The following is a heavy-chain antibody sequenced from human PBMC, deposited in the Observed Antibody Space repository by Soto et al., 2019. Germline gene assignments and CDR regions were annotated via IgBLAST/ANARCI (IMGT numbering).Heavy chain of an antibody. CDR2: ISSSSSYI. CDR3: ARGRLGYSYGYYYYYGMDV. Sequence: GGSLRLSCAASGFTFSSYSMNWVRQAPGKGLEWVSSISSSSSYIYYADSVKGRFTISRDNAKNSLYLQMNSLRAEDTAVYYCARGRLGYSYGYYYYYGMDVWGQGTTVTVSS. D-gene: IGHD5-18*01. V-gene: IGHV3-21*01. J-gene: IGHJ6*02. CDR1: GFTFSSYS.